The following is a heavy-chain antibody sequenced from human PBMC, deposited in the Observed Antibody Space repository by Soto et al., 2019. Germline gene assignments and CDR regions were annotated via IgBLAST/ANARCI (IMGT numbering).Heavy chain of an antibody. CDR2: ISGSGGST. D-gene: IGHD2-15*01. CDR1: GFTFSSYA. CDR3: AIRYCSGGSCYEGGRIEYFQH. V-gene: IGHV3-23*01. J-gene: IGHJ1*01. Sequence: EVQLLESGGGLVQPGGSLRLSCAASGFTFSSYAMSWVRQAPGKGLEWVSAISGSGGSTYYADSVKGRFTISRDNSKNTLYLQMNSLRAEDTAVYYCAIRYCSGGSCYEGGRIEYFQHWGQGTLVTVSS.